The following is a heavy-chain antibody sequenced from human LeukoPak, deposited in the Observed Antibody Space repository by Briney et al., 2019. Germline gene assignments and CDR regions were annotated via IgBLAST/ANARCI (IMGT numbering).Heavy chain of an antibody. CDR2: IYDSGST. J-gene: IGHJ5*02. CDR3: ARHYGP. CDR1: GGSFSGYY. Sequence: SETLSLTCAVYGGSFSGYYWSWIRQPPGKGLEWIGSIYDSGSTYYNPSLKSRVTISIDTSKNQFSLKLNSVTAADTAVYYCARHYGPWGQGTLVTVSS. D-gene: IGHD3-16*01. V-gene: IGHV4-34*01.